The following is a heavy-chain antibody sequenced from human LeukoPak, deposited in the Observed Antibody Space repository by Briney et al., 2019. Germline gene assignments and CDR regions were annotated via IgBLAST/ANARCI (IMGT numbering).Heavy chain of an antibody. CDR3: AKDVSDGYNWYYFDY. V-gene: IGHV3-9*03. CDR2: ISWNSGSI. CDR1: GFTFDDYA. J-gene: IGHJ4*02. Sequence: GGSLRLSCAASGFTFDDYAMHWVRQAPGKGLEWVSGISWNSGSIGYADSVKGRFTISRDNAKNSLYLQMNSLRAEDMALYYCAKDVSDGYNWYYFDYWGQGTLVTVSS. D-gene: IGHD5-24*01.